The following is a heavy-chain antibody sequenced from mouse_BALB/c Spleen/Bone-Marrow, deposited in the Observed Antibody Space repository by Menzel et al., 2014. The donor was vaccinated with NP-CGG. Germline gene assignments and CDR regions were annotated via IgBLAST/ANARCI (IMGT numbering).Heavy chain of an antibody. D-gene: IGHD2-4*01. CDR1: GFTFSTYA. CDR3: SRLRMITTYFDV. CDR2: ISSSGSYT. J-gene: IGHJ1*01. Sequence: EVKLVESGGGLAKPGGSLQLSCAASGFTFSTYAMSWVRQTPEKRLERVATISSSGSYTYYPDSVKGRFTISRDNAKNTLYLQMSSLRSEDTAMFYCSRLRMITTYFDVWGAGTTVTVSS. V-gene: IGHV5-9-3*01.